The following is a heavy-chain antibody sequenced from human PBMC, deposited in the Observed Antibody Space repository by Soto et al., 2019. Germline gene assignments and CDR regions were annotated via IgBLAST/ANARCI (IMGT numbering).Heavy chain of an antibody. V-gene: IGHV1-3*01. CDR3: ARTGHSGSYDF. CDR1: GYTFANYG. D-gene: IGHD3-22*01. J-gene: IGHJ4*02. Sequence: ASVKVSCKASGYTFANYGIHWVRQAPGQRLEWMGWINAGNGGTKYSENFQGRVTITRDTSASTVYLGLSSLSSEDTASYYCARTGHSGSYDFWXQGTLVTVSS. CDR2: INAGNGGT.